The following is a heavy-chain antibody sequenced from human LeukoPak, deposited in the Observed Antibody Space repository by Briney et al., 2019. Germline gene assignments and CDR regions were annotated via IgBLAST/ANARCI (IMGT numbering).Heavy chain of an antibody. CDR1: GFTFSNYA. D-gene: IGHD3-9*01. CDR2: ISTGSRTI. V-gene: IGHV3-48*02. CDR3: ARGSRQYDILTGYHDY. J-gene: IGHJ4*02. Sequence: GGSLRLSCAASGFTFSNYAMNWVRQAPGKGLEWLSYISTGSRTIYYADSVEGRFTISRDNAKNSLYLQMNSLRDEDTAMYYCARGSRQYDILTGYHDYWGQGTQVTVSS.